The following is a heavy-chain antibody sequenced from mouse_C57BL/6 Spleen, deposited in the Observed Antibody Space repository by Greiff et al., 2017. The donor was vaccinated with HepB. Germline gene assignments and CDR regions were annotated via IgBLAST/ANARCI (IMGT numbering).Heavy chain of an antibody. CDR1: GYTFTDYN. V-gene: IGHV1-18*01. D-gene: IGHD1-1*01. Sequence: EVQLQQSGPELVKPGASVKIPCKASGYTFTDYNMDWVKQSHGKSLEWIGDINPNNGGTIYNQKFTGKATLTVDKSSSTAYMELRSLTSEDTAVYYYARDYGSSYVLWYFDVGGTGTTVTVPS. J-gene: IGHJ1*03. CDR2: INPNNGGT. CDR3: ARDYGSSYVLWYFDV.